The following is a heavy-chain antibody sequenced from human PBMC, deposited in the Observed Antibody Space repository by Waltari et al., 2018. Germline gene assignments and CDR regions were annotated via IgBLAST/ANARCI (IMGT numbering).Heavy chain of an antibody. J-gene: IGHJ4*02. CDR3: ARGPRAGHSSGWYYFDY. V-gene: IGHV4-34*01. Sequence: QVQLQQWGAGLLKPSEPLSLTCAVYGGSFTGYYWSWIRQPPGKGLEWIGEINHSGSTNYNPSLKSRVTISVDTSKNQFSLKLSSVTAADTAVYYCARGPRAGHSSGWYYFDYWGQGTLVTVSS. CDR2: INHSGST. D-gene: IGHD6-19*01. CDR1: GGSFTGYY.